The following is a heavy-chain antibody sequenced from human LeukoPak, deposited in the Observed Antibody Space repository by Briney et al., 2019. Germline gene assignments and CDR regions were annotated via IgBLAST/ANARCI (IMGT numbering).Heavy chain of an antibody. V-gene: IGHV3-30*02. CDR1: GFSFTNYG. Sequence: GGSLRLSCAASGFSFTNYGMHWVRQAPGKGLEWVAFIRYDGSNKYYADSVKGRFTISRDNSENTLYLQMNSPRTEDTAVYYCAKGGGSGTEFDYWGQGTLVTVSS. CDR2: IRYDGSNK. J-gene: IGHJ4*02. CDR3: AKGGGSGTEFDY. D-gene: IGHD3-10*01.